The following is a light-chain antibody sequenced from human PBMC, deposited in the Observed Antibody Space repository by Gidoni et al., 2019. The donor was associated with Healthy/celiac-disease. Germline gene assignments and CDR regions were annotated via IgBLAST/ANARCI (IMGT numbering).Light chain of an antibody. CDR3: QQSQGTPWT. Sequence: DVQITQFPSSLSATVGDRVTITCRASQSLDRFLNWYQQIPGKAPKLLIYAASTLQSGVPSRFSGSGSGTQFTLTITSLHPEDSATYFCQQSQGTPWTFGQGAKVEIK. CDR2: AAS. CDR1: QSLDRF. V-gene: IGKV1-39*01. J-gene: IGKJ1*01.